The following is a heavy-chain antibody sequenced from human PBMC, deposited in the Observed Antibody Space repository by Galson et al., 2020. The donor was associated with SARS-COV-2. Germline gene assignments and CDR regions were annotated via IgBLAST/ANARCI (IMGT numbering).Heavy chain of an antibody. V-gene: IGHV3-23*01. CDR2: IGPVGQTT. Sequence: AIGPVGQTTHYADSVKGRFTISRDNSKNTLYLQMSSLRAEDTAIYYCAKDRGYYSGIDAFDGWGQGTIVIV. D-gene: IGHD3-22*01. CDR3: AKDRGYYSGIDAFDG. J-gene: IGHJ3*01.